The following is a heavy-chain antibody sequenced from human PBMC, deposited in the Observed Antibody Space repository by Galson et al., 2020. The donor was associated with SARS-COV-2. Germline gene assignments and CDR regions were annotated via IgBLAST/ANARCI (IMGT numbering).Heavy chain of an antibody. Sequence: GGSLRLSCAASGFTFDDYAMHWVRQAPGKGLEWVSGISWNSNSIGYPDSVKGRLTISRDNAKNSLYLQMNSLRAEDTALYYCAKSVGATWVRDAFDIWGQGKMVTGSS. CDR2: ISWNSNSI. J-gene: IGHJ3*02. CDR1: GFTFDDYA. CDR3: AKSVGATWVRDAFDI. D-gene: IGHD1-26*01. V-gene: IGHV3-9*01.